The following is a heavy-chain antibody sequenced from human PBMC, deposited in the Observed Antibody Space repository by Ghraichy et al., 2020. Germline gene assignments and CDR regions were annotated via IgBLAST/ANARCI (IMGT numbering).Heavy chain of an antibody. D-gene: IGHD5-18*01. V-gene: IGHV3-30*18. Sequence: GESLNITCVASGFTLSSYGMHWVRQAPGKGPEWVAIISYDERIKSYADSVKGRFTISRDKSKNTLYLEMNSLRAEDTAVYYCAKDRGYLDTTMVYWYLDLWGRGTLVTVSS. CDR3: AKDRGYLDTTMVYWYLDL. CDR2: ISYDERIK. J-gene: IGHJ2*01. CDR1: GFTLSSYG.